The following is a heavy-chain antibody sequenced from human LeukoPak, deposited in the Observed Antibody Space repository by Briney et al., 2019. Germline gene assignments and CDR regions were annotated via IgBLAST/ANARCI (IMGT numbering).Heavy chain of an antibody. D-gene: IGHD3-3*01. Sequence: ASVKVSCKASGYTFISYYMHWVRQAPGQGLEWMGIINPSGGSTSYAQKFQGRVTMTRDTSTSTVYMELSSLRSEDTAVYYCARALRFLEWEGKAFDIWGQGTMVTVSS. CDR3: ARALRFLEWEGKAFDI. V-gene: IGHV1-46*01. CDR1: GYTFISYY. CDR2: INPSGGST. J-gene: IGHJ3*02.